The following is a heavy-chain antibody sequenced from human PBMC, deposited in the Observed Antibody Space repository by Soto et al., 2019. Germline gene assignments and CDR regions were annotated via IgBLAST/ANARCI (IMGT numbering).Heavy chain of an antibody. J-gene: IGHJ6*02. CDR3: ARVETITMIVVVIPGGGMDV. D-gene: IGHD3-22*01. V-gene: IGHV1-18*04. CDR2: ISAYNGNT. Sequence: ASVKVSCKASGYTFTSYGISWVRQAPGQGLEWMGWISAYNGNTNYAQKLQGRVTMTTDTSTSTAYMELRSLRSDDTAVYYGARVETITMIVVVIPGGGMDVWGQQTTVSVSS. CDR1: GYTFTSYG.